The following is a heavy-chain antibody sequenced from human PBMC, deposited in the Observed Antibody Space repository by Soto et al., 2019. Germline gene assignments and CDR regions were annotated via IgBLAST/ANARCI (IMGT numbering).Heavy chain of an antibody. CDR3: AKAMVTLNRARAFDY. J-gene: IGHJ4*02. D-gene: IGHD5-18*01. CDR2: ISYDGSNK. V-gene: IGHV3-30*18. Sequence: GGSLRLSCAASGFTFSSYGMHWVRQAPGKGLEWVAVISYDGSNKYYADSVKGRFTISRDNSKNTLYLQMNSLRAEDTAVYYCAKAMVTLNRARAFDYWGQGTLVTVSS. CDR1: GFTFSSYG.